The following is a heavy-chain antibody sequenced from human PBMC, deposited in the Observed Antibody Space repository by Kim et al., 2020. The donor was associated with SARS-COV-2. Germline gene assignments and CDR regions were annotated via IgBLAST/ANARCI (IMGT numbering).Heavy chain of an antibody. CDR1: GHTLTELA. D-gene: IGHD3-10*02. CDR2: FDPEGRRT. V-gene: IGHV1-24*01. CDR3: TTVRENYYSVRAQFDY. Sequence: ASVKVSCKVYGHTLTELAMNWVRQVPGKWPEWMGGFDPEGRRTIYAQKFQGRVTMTEDTSMGTVYMELSSLISEDTAMYYSTTVRENYYSVRAQFDYWGQGALVTVSA. J-gene: IGHJ4*02.